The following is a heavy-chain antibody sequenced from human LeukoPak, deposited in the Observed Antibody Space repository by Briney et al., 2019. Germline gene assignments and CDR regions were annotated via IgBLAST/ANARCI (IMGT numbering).Heavy chain of an antibody. V-gene: IGHV4-39*07. CDR1: GGSFTSTSYY. Sequence: SETLSLTCTVSGGSFTSTSYYWGWIRQPPGEGLEWIGSIYYSGSTYYNPSLKSRVTISVDTSKNQFSLKLSSVTAADTAVYYCGRFGYIGSYDYWGQGTLVTVSS. D-gene: IGHD5-12*01. CDR2: IYYSGST. CDR3: GRFGYIGSYDY. J-gene: IGHJ4*02.